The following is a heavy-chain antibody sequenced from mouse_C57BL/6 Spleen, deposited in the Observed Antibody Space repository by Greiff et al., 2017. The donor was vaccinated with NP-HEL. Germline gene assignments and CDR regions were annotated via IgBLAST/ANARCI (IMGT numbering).Heavy chain of an antibody. CDR1: GYTFTNYW. CDR3: ARRGGSRWYFDV. V-gene: IGHV1-63*01. CDR2: IYPGGGYT. D-gene: IGHD1-1*01. Sequence: VKVVESGAELVRPGTSVKMSCKASGYTFTNYWIGWAKQRPGHGLEWIGDIYPGGGYTNYNEKFKGKATLTADKSSSTAYMQFSSLTSEDSAIYYCARRGGSRWYFDVWGTGTTVTVSS. J-gene: IGHJ1*03.